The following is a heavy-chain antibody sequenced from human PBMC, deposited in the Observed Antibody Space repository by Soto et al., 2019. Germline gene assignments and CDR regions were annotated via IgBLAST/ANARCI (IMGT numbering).Heavy chain of an antibody. CDR3: ARDRSYSSSGHDAFEI. CDR2: INPNSGGT. V-gene: IGHV1-2*04. J-gene: IGHJ3*02. D-gene: IGHD6-6*01. Sequence: ASVKVSCKASGYTFTGYYMHWVRQAPGQGLEWMGWINPNSGGTNYAQKFQGWVTMTRDTSISTAYMELSRLRSDDTAVYYCARDRSYSSSGHDAFEIWGQGTMVTVSS. CDR1: GYTFTGYY.